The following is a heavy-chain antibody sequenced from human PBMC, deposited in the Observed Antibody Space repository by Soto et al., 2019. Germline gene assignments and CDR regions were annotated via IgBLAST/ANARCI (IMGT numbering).Heavy chain of an antibody. V-gene: IGHV3-48*02. CDR1: GFTLINGN. CDR2: ITSSNTI. CDR3: ASGLVRSATGGTRY. D-gene: IGHD6-13*01. Sequence: GGSLRLSCAAAGFTLINGNMNWVRQAPGKGLESISFITSSNTIYYADSVKGRFTISRDNAKNSLYLQMNSLRDEDTAVYYCASGLVRSATGGTRYGGQGTLVTVSS. J-gene: IGHJ4*02.